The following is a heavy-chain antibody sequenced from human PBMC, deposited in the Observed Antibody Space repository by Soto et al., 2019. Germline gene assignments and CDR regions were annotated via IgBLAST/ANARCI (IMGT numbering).Heavy chain of an antibody. CDR3: ARDGGTYYYDNCLDY. J-gene: IGHJ4*02. V-gene: IGHV3-30-3*01. Sequence: GGSLRLSCAASGFTFSSYAMHWVRQAPGKGLEWVAVISYDGSNKYYADSVKGRFTISRDNSKNTLYLQMNSLRAEDTAVYYCARDGGTYYYDNCLDYWGQGTLVTVSS. CDR1: GFTFSSYA. D-gene: IGHD3-22*01. CDR2: ISYDGSNK.